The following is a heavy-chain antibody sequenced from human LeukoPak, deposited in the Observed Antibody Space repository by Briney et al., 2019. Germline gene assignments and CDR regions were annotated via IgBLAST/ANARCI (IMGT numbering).Heavy chain of an antibody. J-gene: IGHJ4*02. D-gene: IGHD6-13*01. V-gene: IGHV4-39*01. CDR3: ASARTSSRSWFTFDY. CDR1: GDSISSYY. Sequence: SETLSLTCTVSGDSISSYYWGWIRQPPGKGLEWIGSIYYSGSTYYNPSLKSRVTISVDTSKNQLSLKLSSVTAADTAVYYCASARTSSRSWFTFDYWGQGILVTVSS. CDR2: IYYSGST.